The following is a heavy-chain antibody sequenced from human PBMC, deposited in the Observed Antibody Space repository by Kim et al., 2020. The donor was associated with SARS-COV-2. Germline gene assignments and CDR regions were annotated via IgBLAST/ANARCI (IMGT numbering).Heavy chain of an antibody. D-gene: IGHD3-10*01. V-gene: IGHV4-4*02. Sequence: SETLSLTCAVSGGSISSSNWWSWVRQPPGKGLEWIGEIYHSGSTNYNPSLKSRVTISVDKSKNQFSLKLSSVTAADTAVYYCARGITMVRGVPYFDYWGQGTLVTVSS. CDR2: IYHSGST. CDR3: ARGITMVRGVPYFDY. CDR1: GGSISSSNW. J-gene: IGHJ4*02.